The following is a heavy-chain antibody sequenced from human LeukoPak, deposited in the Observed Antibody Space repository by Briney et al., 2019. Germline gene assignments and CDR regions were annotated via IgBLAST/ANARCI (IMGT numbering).Heavy chain of an antibody. CDR1: GFTVSANY. Sequence: GGSLRLSCAASGFTVSANYMSWVRQAPGKGLEWVSVISNDGNTYYADSVKGRFTISRGISKNTLYLQMSSLRAEDTAVYYCARDVYCSGGSCYQQWGQGTLVTVSS. V-gene: IGHV3-53*01. CDR3: ARDVYCSGGSCYQQ. D-gene: IGHD2-15*01. J-gene: IGHJ1*01. CDR2: ISNDGNT.